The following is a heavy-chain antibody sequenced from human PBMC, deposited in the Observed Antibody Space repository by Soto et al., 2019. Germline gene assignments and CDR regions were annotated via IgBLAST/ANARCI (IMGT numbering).Heavy chain of an antibody. CDR2: ISYDGSNK. Sequence: PGWSLRLACAASGFTFSSYAMHWVRQAPGKGLEWVAVISYDGSNKYYADSVKGRFTISRDNSKNTLYLQMNSLRAEDTAVYYCARDREWELPRIDYWGQGTLVTVSS. CDR3: ARDREWELPRIDY. J-gene: IGHJ4*02. V-gene: IGHV3-30-3*01. CDR1: GFTFSSYA. D-gene: IGHD1-26*01.